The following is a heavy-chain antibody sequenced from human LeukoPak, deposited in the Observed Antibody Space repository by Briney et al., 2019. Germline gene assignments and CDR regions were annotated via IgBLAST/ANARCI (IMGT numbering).Heavy chain of an antibody. CDR2: IYYSGST. V-gene: IGHV4-39*07. CDR3: ARDQAYTDAFDI. Sequence: SETLSLTCTVSGGSISSSSYYWGWIRQPPGKGLEWIGSIYYSGSTYYNPSLKSRVTISVDTSKNQFSLKLSSVTAADTAVYYCARDQAYTDAFDIRGQGTMVTVSS. J-gene: IGHJ3*02. D-gene: IGHD3-16*01. CDR1: GGSISSSSYY.